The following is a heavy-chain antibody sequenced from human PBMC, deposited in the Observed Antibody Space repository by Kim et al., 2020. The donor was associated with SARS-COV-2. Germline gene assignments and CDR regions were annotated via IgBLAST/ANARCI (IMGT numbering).Heavy chain of an antibody. Sequence: SETLSLTCAVYGGSFSGYYWSWIRHPPGKGLEWIEEINHSGSTNYNPSLKSRVTISVDTSKNQFSLKLSSVTAADTAVYYCARVVEQQLVLNYYGMDVWG. D-gene: IGHD6-13*01. CDR1: GGSFSGYY. CDR3: ARVVEQQLVLNYYGMDV. J-gene: IGHJ6*01. CDR2: INHSGST. V-gene: IGHV4-34*01.